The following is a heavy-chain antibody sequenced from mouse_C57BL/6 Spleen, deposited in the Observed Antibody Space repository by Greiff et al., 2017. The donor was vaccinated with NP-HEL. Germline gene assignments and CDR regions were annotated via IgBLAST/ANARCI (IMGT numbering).Heavy chain of an antibody. CDR1: GYAFSSSW. CDR3: ARDPYDGYFDY. D-gene: IGHD2-3*01. V-gene: IGHV1-82*01. CDR2: IYPGDGDT. Sequence: QVQLQQSGPELVKPGASVKISCKDSGYAFSSSWMNWVKQRPGKGIEWIGRIYPGDGDTNYNGKFKGKSTLSADKSSSTAYMQLSSLTSEDSAVYFCARDPYDGYFDYWGQGTTLTVSS. J-gene: IGHJ2*01.